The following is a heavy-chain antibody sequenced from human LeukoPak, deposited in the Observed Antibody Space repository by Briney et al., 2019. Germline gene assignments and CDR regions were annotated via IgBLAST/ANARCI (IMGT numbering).Heavy chain of an antibody. D-gene: IGHD3-22*01. CDR3: ARFSKYFDSYAHYLDY. CDR2: IHHTGST. CDR1: GGSISTYY. Sequence: SETLSLTCTVSGGSISTYYWTWIRQPPGKGLEWIAYIHHTGSTNYNPSLKSRVTIPVDTSKNQFSLRLGSVTAADTAVYYCARFSKYFDSYAHYLDYWGQGILVPVSS. J-gene: IGHJ4*02. V-gene: IGHV4-59*08.